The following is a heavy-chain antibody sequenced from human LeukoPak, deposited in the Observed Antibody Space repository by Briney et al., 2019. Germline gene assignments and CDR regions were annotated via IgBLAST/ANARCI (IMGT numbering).Heavy chain of an antibody. Sequence: GGSLRLSCAASGFTLSSYEMNWVRQAPGQGLEWVACISSTGNTVHYAGSVKGRFTISRDNAKNSLYLQMNRLRAEDTAVYYCTKETPQMDVWGKGTTVTVSS. D-gene: IGHD2-15*01. CDR2: ISSTGNTV. V-gene: IGHV3-48*03. CDR3: TKETPQMDV. CDR1: GFTLSSYE. J-gene: IGHJ6*04.